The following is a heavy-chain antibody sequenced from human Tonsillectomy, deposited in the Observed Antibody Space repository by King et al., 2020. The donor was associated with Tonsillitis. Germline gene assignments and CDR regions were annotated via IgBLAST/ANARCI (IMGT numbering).Heavy chain of an antibody. J-gene: IGHJ4*02. CDR2: IRSKAYGGTT. V-gene: IGHV3-49*04. CDR3: TRAVWGTDY. D-gene: IGHD3-16*01. Sequence: VQLVESGGGLVQPGRSLRLSCTASGFTFGDYAMSWVRQAPGKGLGWGGFIRSKAYGGTTEYAASVKGRFTISRDDSKSIAYLQMNSLKTEDTAVYYCTRAVWGTDYWGQGTLVTVSS. CDR1: GFTFGDYA.